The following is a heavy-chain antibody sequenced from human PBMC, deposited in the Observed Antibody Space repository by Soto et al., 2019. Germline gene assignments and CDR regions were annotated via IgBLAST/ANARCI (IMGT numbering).Heavy chain of an antibody. CDR2: ISYAGSNK. J-gene: IGHJ6*02. Sequence: QVQLVESGGGVVQPGRSLRLSCAASGFTFSSYAMHWVRQAPGKGLEWVAVISYAGSNKYYADSVKGRFTISRDNSKNTLYLQMNSLRAEDTAVYYCARDPGIVVVPAASYYYYYGMDVWGQGTTVTVSS. D-gene: IGHD2-2*01. V-gene: IGHV3-30-3*01. CDR1: GFTFSSYA. CDR3: ARDPGIVVVPAASYYYYYGMDV.